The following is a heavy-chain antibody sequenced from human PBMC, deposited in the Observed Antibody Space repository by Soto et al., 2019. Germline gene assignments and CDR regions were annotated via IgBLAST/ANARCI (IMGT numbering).Heavy chain of an antibody. J-gene: IGHJ3*02. D-gene: IGHD3-9*01. V-gene: IGHV1-2*02. CDR1: GYTFGGYY. CDR2: INPKSGGT. Sequence: QVQLVQSGAEVKKPGASVKVSCKASGYTFGGYYMHWVRQAPGQGLEWMGWINPKSGGTKYAQKFQGRVTMARDTSFNTAYMDLSRLTSDDTAVYFCAREGTGYSAFDIWGQGTMVTVSS. CDR3: AREGTGYSAFDI.